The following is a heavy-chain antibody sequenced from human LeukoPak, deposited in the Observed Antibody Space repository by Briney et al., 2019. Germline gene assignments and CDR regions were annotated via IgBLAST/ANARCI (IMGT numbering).Heavy chain of an antibody. D-gene: IGHD4/OR15-4a*01. CDR2: IRQDGSEK. CDR3: ARGLTPDY. CDR1: GFTFSSYW. J-gene: IGHJ4*02. V-gene: IGHV3-7*04. Sequence: GGSLRLSCAASGFTFSSYWMSWVRQAPGKGLEWVANIRQDGSEKYYVDSVKGRFTISRDNAKNSLYLQISSLRAEDTAVYCCARGLTPDYWGQGTLVTVSS.